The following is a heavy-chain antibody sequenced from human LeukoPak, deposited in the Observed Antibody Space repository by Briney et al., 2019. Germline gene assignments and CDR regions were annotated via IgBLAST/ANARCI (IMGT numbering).Heavy chain of an antibody. CDR2: IKQSGTET. Sequence: GGSLRLSCEASGFTFSSYWMSWVRQAPGKGLEWVANIKQSGTETFLMDAVKGRFTVSRDNSKNTLYLQMNSLRVEDTAVYYCARDHSPDYDFWSGLDYWGQGTLVTVSS. D-gene: IGHD3-3*01. V-gene: IGHV3-7*01. J-gene: IGHJ4*02. CDR3: ARDHSPDYDFWSGLDY. CDR1: GFTFSSYW.